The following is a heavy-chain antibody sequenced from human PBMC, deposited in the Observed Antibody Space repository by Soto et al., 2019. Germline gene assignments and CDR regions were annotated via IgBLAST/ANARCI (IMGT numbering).Heavy chain of an antibody. J-gene: IGHJ6*02. D-gene: IGHD6-13*01. Sequence: TLSLTCAISGDSVSSNSAAWNWIRQSPSRGLEWLGRTYYRSKWYNDYAVSVKSRITINPDTSKNQFSLQLNSVTPEDTAVYYCARARIAAAGTERGAYYYYGMDVWGQGTTVTVSS. CDR1: GDSVSSNSAA. CDR2: TYYRSKWYN. CDR3: ARARIAAAGTERGAYYYYGMDV. V-gene: IGHV6-1*01.